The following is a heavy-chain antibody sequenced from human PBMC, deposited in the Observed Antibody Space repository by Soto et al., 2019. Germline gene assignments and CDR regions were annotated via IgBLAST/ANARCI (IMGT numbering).Heavy chain of an antibody. CDR1: GDSISTYY. CDR2: IFYSGGT. J-gene: IGHJ4*02. V-gene: IGHV4-59*12. CDR3: AIPSSLTVTGPDY. Sequence: SETLSLTCTVSGDSISTYYWSWIRQPPGKGLQWIGYIFYSGGTAYNPSLKSRVTISLDMSKKQISLYLEMNRLRAEDTAVYYCAIPSSLTVTGPDYWGQGNLVTVSS. D-gene: IGHD3-9*01.